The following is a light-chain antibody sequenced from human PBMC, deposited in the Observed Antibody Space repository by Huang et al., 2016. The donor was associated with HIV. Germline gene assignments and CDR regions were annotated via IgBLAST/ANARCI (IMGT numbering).Light chain of an antibody. J-gene: IGKJ4*01. CDR1: KSVSTN. CDR2: GSS. V-gene: IGKV3-15*01. Sequence: EIVMTQSPATLSLSPGERATLSCRANKSVSTNLAWYQQRLGQAPRLLIYGSSTRASGIPARFSGSGSGTDFTLTISSLQSEDVALYFCQQYNNWRLSFGGGTKVDI. CDR3: QQYNNWRLS.